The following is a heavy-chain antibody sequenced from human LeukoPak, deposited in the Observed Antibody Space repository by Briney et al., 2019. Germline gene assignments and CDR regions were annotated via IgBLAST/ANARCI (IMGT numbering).Heavy chain of an antibody. CDR3: ARDSDCSSTSCYTPPDNWFDP. Sequence: QPGGSLRLSCAASGFTFSSYAMSWVRQAPGKGLEWVANIKQDGSEKYYVDSVKGRFTISRDNAKNSLYLQMNSLRADDTAVYYCARDSDCSSTSCYTPPDNWFDPWGHGTLVTVSS. J-gene: IGHJ5*02. V-gene: IGHV3-7*01. CDR2: IKQDGSEK. D-gene: IGHD2-2*02. CDR1: GFTFSSYA.